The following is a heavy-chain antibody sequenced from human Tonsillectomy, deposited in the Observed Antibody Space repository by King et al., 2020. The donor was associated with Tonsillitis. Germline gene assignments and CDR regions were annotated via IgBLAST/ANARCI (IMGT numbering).Heavy chain of an antibody. CDR3: ARNAYYSGSGSFLSYFDP. J-gene: IGHJ5*02. V-gene: IGHV3-23*04. CDR2: ISGSGGST. D-gene: IGHD3-10*01. CDR1: GFTFTFYG. Sequence: VQLVESGGGLVRPGGSLRLSCAASGFTFTFYGMTWVRQAPGMGLHWVSSISGSGGSTYYADSVKGRFTISRDNSKNTLYLQMNSLRAEDTAVYYCARNAYYSGSGSFLSYFDPWGQGTLVTVSS.